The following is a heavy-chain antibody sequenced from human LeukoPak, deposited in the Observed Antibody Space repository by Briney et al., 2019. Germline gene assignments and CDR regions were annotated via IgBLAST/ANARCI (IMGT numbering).Heavy chain of an antibody. CDR2: IYYSGST. CDR1: GASISSSY. Sequence: SATLSPAYPVSGASISSSYWSSIRQHPGKGLGSLGYIYYSGSTNYNPSLKSRLTISGDTSKNQFSLKLSSVTAADTAVYYCARSGHDYYDSSGYYYPFDYWGQGTLVTVSS. J-gene: IGHJ4*02. D-gene: IGHD3-22*01. V-gene: IGHV4-59*12. CDR3: ARSGHDYYDSSGYYYPFDY.